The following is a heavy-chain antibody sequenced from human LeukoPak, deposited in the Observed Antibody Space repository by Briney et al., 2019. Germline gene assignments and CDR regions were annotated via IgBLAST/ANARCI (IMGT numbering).Heavy chain of an antibody. V-gene: IGHV1-18*01. CDR1: GYTFTSYG. J-gene: IGHJ4*02. Sequence: ASVKVSCKASGYTFTSYGISWVRQAPGQGLEWMGWISAYNGNTNYAQKLQGRVTKTTDTSTSTAYMELRSLRSDDTAVYYCAAGPVVPAAEDYFDYWGQGTLVTVSS. CDR3: AAGPVVPAAEDYFDY. D-gene: IGHD2-2*01. CDR2: ISAYNGNT.